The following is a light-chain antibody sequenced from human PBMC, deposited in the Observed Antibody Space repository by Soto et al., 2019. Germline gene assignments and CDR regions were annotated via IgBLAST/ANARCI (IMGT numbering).Light chain of an antibody. CDR2: GAS. CDR3: QQYDNSPIT. J-gene: IGKJ5*01. Sequence: MMMTQSPATLSVSPGERATLSCRASQSVSSNLAWYQQKPGQAPRLLIYGASSRATGIPDRFSGTGSETDFTLTISRLEPEDFAVYYCQQYDNSPITFGQGTRLE. CDR1: QSVSSN. V-gene: IGKV3-20*01.